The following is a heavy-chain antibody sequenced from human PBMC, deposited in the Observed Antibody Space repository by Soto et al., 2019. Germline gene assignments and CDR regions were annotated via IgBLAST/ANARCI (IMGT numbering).Heavy chain of an antibody. J-gene: IGHJ6*02. D-gene: IGHD3-3*01. Sequence: PSETLSLTCTVSGGSISSSSYYWGWIRQPPGKGLEWIGSIYYSGSTYYNPSLKSRVTISVDTSKNQFSLKLSSVTAADTAVYYCARLPFTIFGVVNYYYYGMDVWGQGTTVTVSS. CDR2: IYYSGST. CDR1: GGSISSSSYY. V-gene: IGHV4-39*01. CDR3: ARLPFTIFGVVNYYYYGMDV.